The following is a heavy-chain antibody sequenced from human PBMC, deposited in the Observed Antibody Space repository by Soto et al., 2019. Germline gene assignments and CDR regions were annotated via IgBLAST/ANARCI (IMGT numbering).Heavy chain of an antibody. Sequence: QVQLVQSGAEVKKPGSSVKVSCKASGGTFSSYAISWVRQAPGQGLEWMGGIIPIFGTANYAQKFQGRVTITADASTRTAYRERSSLRSEYTAVYYCAREPRYCSGGSCYFLPGIDYWGQGTLVTVSS. CDR1: GGTFSSYA. CDR2: IIPIFGTA. V-gene: IGHV1-69*12. J-gene: IGHJ4*02. CDR3: AREPRYCSGGSCYFLPGIDY. D-gene: IGHD2-15*01.